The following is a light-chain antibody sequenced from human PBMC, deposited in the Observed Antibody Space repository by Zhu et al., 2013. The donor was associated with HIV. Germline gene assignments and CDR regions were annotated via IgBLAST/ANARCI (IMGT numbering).Light chain of an antibody. J-gene: IGKJ1*01. CDR1: RSVSSGY. CDR2: GAS. V-gene: IGKV3-20*01. Sequence: EIVLTQSPGTLSLSPGERATLSCRASRSVSSGYLAWYQQKPGQAPRLLIFGASSRASGIPDRFSGSGSGTDFTLTITRLDPEDFAVLYCQQYNNWPLAFGQGTKVEIK. CDR3: QQYNNWPLA.